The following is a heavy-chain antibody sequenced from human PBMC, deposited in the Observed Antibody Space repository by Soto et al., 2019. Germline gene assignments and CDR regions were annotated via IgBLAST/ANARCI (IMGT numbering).Heavy chain of an antibody. V-gene: IGHV3-30-3*01. CDR2: ISYDGSNN. Sequence: QVQLVESGVGVVQPGRSLRLSCSASGFTFSSYAMHWVRQAPGKGLEWVAVISYDGSNNYYADSVKGRFTISRDNSKYTLYLQMNSLRVEDTAVDYCARSLGEASDYWGQETLLSVSS. CDR3: ARSLGEASDY. J-gene: IGHJ4*02. D-gene: IGHD3-16*01. CDR1: GFTFSSYA.